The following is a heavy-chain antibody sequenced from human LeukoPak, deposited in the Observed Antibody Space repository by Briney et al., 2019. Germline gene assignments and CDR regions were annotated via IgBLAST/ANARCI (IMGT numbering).Heavy chain of an antibody. CDR3: AKAPPYSSGWFQYYFDY. CDR1: GFTFSSYA. V-gene: IGHV3-23*01. CDR2: IDGSIGST. D-gene: IGHD6-19*01. J-gene: IGHJ4*02. Sequence: GGSLRLSCAASGFTFSSYAMSWVRQAPGKGPECVSSIDGSIGSTYYADSVKGRFTISRDNSKNTLYLQMNSLRAEDTALYYCAKAPPYSSGWFQYYFDYWGQGTLVTVSS.